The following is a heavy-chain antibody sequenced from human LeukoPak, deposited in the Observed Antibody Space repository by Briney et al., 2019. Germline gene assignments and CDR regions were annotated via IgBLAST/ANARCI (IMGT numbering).Heavy chain of an antibody. CDR1: GGSISNHF. CDR3: ARADLWFGEFDY. Sequence: SETLSLTCTVSGGSISNHFCSWIRQPAGKGLEWIGRVSTSGSTYYNPSLKSRVTMSVDTSKNQFSLKLSSVTAADTAVYYCARADLWFGEFDYWGQGTLVTVSS. V-gene: IGHV4-4*07. CDR2: VSTSGST. D-gene: IGHD3-10*01. J-gene: IGHJ4*02.